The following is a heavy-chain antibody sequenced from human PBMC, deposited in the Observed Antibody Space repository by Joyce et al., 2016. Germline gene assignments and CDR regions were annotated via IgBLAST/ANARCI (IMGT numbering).Heavy chain of an antibody. CDR3: ARMRQTGNINDY. CDR2: ITPIFATA. Sequence: QMQLVQSGAEVKKPGSSVKVSCKALGGTRSGYAVSWVRQAPGQGLEWMGGITPIFATAKYAQKFQARVTITADKSTNTAYMELSRLRYEDTAIYYCARMRQTGNINDYWGQGTLVTVSS. V-gene: IGHV1-69*06. CDR1: GGTRSGYA. D-gene: IGHD1-14*01. J-gene: IGHJ4*02.